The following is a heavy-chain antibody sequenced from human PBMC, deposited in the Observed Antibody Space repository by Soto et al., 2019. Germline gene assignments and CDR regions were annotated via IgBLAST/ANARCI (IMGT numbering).Heavy chain of an antibody. Sequence: TLSLTCTVSGVSINNYYWTWIRQPPGKRLEWIGAIYYTGSTTYNPSLRSRVTFSVDTSKNQFSLSLTSVTAADTAVYFCAKVVSGGHFDYWGQGTLVTVS. D-gene: IGHD6-25*01. CDR2: IYYTGST. CDR3: AKVVSGGHFDY. J-gene: IGHJ4*02. CDR1: GVSINNYY. V-gene: IGHV4-59*01.